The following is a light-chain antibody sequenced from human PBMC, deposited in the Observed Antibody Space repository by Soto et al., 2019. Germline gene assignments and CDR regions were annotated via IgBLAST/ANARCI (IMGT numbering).Light chain of an antibody. CDR3: QQYNSYPLT. CDR1: QSISSY. CDR2: AAS. V-gene: IGKV1-39*01. Sequence: DIQITQSPSSLSASVGDRVTITCRASQSISSYLNWYQQKPGKAPKLLIYAASSLQSGVPSRFSGSGSGTEFTLTISSLQPDDFATYYRQQYNSYPLTFGGGTKVDIK. J-gene: IGKJ4*01.